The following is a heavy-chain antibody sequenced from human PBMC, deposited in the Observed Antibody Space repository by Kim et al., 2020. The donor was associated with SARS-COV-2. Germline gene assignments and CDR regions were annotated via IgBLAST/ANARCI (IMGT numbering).Heavy chain of an antibody. J-gene: IGHJ3*02. CDR1: GFTFSSYE. D-gene: IGHD3-10*01. V-gene: IGHV3-48*03. CDR2: ISSSGSTI. Sequence: GGSLRLSCAASGFTFSSYEMNWVRQAPGKGLEWVSYISSSGSTIYYADSVKGRFTISRDNAKNSLYLQMNSLRAEDTAVYYCARTSAGDRYYYGSGSYSGAFDIWGQGTMVTVSS. CDR3: ARTSAGDRYYYGSGSYSGAFDI.